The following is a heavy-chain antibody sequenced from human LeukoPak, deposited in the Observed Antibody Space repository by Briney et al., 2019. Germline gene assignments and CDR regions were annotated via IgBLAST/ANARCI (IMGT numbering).Heavy chain of an antibody. CDR1: GFTFSSYA. CDR3: ARAGGGLRLETNWFDP. CDR2: ISYDGSNK. D-gene: IGHD5-12*01. V-gene: IGHV3-30-3*01. J-gene: IGHJ5*02. Sequence: GGSLRLSCAASGFTFSSYAMHWVRQAPGKGLEWVAVISYDGSNKYYADSVKGRFTISRDNSKNTLYLQMNSLRAEDTAVYYCARAGGGLRLETNWFDPWGQGTLVTVSS.